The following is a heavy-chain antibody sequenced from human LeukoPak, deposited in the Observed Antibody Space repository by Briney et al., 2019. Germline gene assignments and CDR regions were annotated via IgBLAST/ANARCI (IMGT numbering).Heavy chain of an antibody. Sequence: GGSLRLSCAASGFPFHNYWMTWVRQAPGKGLEWVANINQDENEKYYLDSVKGRFTISRDNAEASLFLQMTSLRVEDTAIYYCARGLYGSGRRSLMAHWGPGTLVAVSS. V-gene: IGHV3-7*01. D-gene: IGHD3-10*01. CDR1: GFPFHNYW. J-gene: IGHJ4*02. CDR2: INQDENEK. CDR3: ARGLYGSGRRSLMAH.